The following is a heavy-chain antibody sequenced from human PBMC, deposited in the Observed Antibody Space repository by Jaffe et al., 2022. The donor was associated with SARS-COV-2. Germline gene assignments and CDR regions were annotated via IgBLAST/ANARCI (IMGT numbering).Heavy chain of an antibody. V-gene: IGHV3-23*01. CDR1: GVTFSSCA. CDR3: AKYIEFRLGAFDV. D-gene: IGHD3-16*01. Sequence: EVQLLESGGGLEQPGGSLRLSCAASGVTFSSCAMGWVRQAPAKGLEWVSSISASGGSTYYADSVKGRFTISRDNSKNMVYLQMKSLRAEDTALYYCAKYIEFRLGAFDVWGLGTMVTVSS. CDR2: ISASGGST. J-gene: IGHJ3*01.